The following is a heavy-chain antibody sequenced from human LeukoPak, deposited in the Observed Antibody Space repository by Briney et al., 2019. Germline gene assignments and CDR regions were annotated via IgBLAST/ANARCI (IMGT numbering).Heavy chain of an antibody. CDR1: GGSISSDY. CDR3: VRGFYSPHY. Sequence: SETLSLTCTVSGGSISSDYWSWIRQPPGKGLEWIGYIYYSGRTYYNPSLKSRITISVDTSKNQFSLKLSSVTAADTAVYYCVRGFYSPHYWGQGALVTVSS. V-gene: IGHV4-59*01. CDR2: IYYSGRT. D-gene: IGHD4-11*01. J-gene: IGHJ4*02.